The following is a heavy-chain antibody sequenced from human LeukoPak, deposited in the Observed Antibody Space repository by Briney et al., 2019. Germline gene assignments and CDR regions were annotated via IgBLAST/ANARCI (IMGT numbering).Heavy chain of an antibody. CDR1: GFTFSAYW. CDR2: IDADGSST. CDR3: ARDGDTTMVPIDY. J-gene: IGHJ4*02. Sequence: PGGSLRLSCAASGFTFSAYWMHRVRQAPGKGLVWVSRIDADGSSTKYADSVKGRFTISRDNAKNTLYLQMDSLRAEDTAVYYCARDGDTTMVPIDYWGQGTLVTVSS. D-gene: IGHD5-18*01. V-gene: IGHV3-74*01.